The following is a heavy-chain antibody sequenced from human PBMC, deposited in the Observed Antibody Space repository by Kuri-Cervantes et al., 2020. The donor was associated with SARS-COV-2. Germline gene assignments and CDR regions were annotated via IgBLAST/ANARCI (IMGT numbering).Heavy chain of an antibody. CDR1: GFVFRSQA. V-gene: IGHV3-30-3*01. D-gene: IGHD2-21*01. CDR2: ISYDGSNS. Sequence: GGSLRLSCGVSGFVFRSQAMHWVRQAPGKGLEWVAVISYDGSNSYYADSVKGRFTISRDNSQNTLYLHMKSLRSEDTAMYYCAKDRVGVQDFWGQGTLVTVSS. CDR3: AKDRVGVQDF. J-gene: IGHJ4*02.